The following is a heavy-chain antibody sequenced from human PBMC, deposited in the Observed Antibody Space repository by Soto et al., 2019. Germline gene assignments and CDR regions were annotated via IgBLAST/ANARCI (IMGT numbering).Heavy chain of an antibody. Sequence: WASVKVSCKASGYTFTTHAMHWVRQAPGQSLEWMGWINGGTGQTKHSQRFQGRVNITRDTSASTADMELSSLRYEDTAVYYCARGKGMEENYYYYGLDIWGQGTTVTVSS. V-gene: IGHV1-3*01. CDR3: ARGKGMEENYYYYGLDI. CDR1: GYTFTTHA. D-gene: IGHD1-1*01. CDR2: INGGTGQT. J-gene: IGHJ6*02.